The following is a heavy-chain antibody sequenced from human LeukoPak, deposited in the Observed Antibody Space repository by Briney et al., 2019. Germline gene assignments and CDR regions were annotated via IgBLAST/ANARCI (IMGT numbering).Heavy chain of an antibody. CDR1: GGSFSGYY. CDR2: IYNSGNT. V-gene: IGHV4-59*08. CDR3: ARQIAAAAATDY. Sequence: SETLSLTCAVYGGSFSGYYWSWIRQPPGKGLEWIGYIYNSGNTNYNPSLKGRVTISADTSKNQFSLKLSSVTAADTAVYYCARQIAAAAATDYWGQGTLVTVSS. J-gene: IGHJ4*02. D-gene: IGHD6-13*01.